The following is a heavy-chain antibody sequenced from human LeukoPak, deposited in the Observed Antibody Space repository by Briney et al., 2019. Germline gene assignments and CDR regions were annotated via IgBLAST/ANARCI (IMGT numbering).Heavy chain of an antibody. D-gene: IGHD3-3*01. CDR3: AREGCFYRPLDY. Sequence: ASETLSLTCGVSGGSVINTNWWTWVRPPPGKGLEWIGEVHLDGRTNYNPSLESRLTMSVDVSENQVSLKLTSVTAADTAFYYCAREGCFYRPLDYSGQGTLVTVSS. CDR2: VHLDGRT. J-gene: IGHJ4*02. V-gene: IGHV4/OR15-8*01. CDR1: GGSVINTNW.